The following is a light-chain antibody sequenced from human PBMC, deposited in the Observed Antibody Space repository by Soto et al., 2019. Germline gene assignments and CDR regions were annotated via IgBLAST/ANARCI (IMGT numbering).Light chain of an antibody. CDR3: QQRGKWLT. CDR2: DAS. V-gene: IGKV3-11*01. J-gene: IGKJ4*01. Sequence: EIVLTQSPATLSLSPGERATLSCRASQTIDICLAWYQQKPGQAPRLLIYDASNRAAGIPARFSGSGSGTDFTLTISRLEPEDFAVYYCQQRGKWLTFGGGTKVEIK. CDR1: QTIDIC.